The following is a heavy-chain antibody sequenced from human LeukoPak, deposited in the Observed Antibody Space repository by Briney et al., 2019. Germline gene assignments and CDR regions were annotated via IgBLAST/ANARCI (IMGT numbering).Heavy chain of an antibody. V-gene: IGHV3-23*01. D-gene: IGHD6-19*01. CDR3: AKDPADSSGWYGDY. CDR1: GFTVGSNY. CDR2: ISGSGGST. J-gene: IGHJ4*02. Sequence: GGSLRLSCAASGFTVGSNYMNWVRQAPGKGLEWVSAISGSGGSTYYADSVKGRFTISRDNSKNTLYLQMNSLRAEDTAVYYCAKDPADSSGWYGDYWGQGTLVTVSS.